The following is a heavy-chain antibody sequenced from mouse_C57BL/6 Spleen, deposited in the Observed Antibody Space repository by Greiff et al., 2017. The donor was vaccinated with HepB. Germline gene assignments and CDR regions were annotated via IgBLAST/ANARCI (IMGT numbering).Heavy chain of an antibody. D-gene: IGHD2-9*01. J-gene: IGHJ3*01. CDR3: VRAYYGYDGFAY. CDR1: GFSFNTYA. Sequence: EVQLVESGGGLVQPKGSLKLSCAASGFSFNTYAMNWVRQAPGKGLEWVARIRSKSNNYATYYADSVKDRFTISRDDSESMLYLQMNNLKTEDTAMYYCVRAYYGYDGFAYWGQGTLVTVSA. V-gene: IGHV10-1*01. CDR2: IRSKSNNYAT.